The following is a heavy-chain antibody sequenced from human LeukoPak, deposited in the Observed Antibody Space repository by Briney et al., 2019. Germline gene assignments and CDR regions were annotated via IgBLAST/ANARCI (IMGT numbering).Heavy chain of an antibody. CDR1: GFTFDDYA. V-gene: IGHV3-9*01. J-gene: IGHJ4*02. CDR2: ISWSGNNI. D-gene: IGHD6-19*01. CDR3: AKASGMAVAGKKPQYYFDY. Sequence: GRSLRLSCAASGFTFDDYAMHWVRQAPGKGLEWVAGISWSGNNIDYVDSVKGRFTISRDNSKNTLYLQMNSLRAEDTAVYYCAKASGMAVAGKKPQYYFDYWGQGTLVTVSS.